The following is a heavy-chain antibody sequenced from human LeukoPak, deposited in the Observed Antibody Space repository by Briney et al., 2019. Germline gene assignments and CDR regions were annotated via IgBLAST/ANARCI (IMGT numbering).Heavy chain of an antibody. CDR1: GFTFSSYG. Sequence: GGSLRLSCAASGFTFSSYGMHWVRQAPGKGLDWVASIRYDGSNKYYADSVKGRFTISRDNSKNTLYLQMDSLRAEDTAVYYCAKDQWEAAAGRETYYYYYYMDVWGKGTTVTVSS. CDR2: IRYDGSNK. V-gene: IGHV3-30*02. CDR3: AKDQWEAAAGRETYYYYYYMDV. J-gene: IGHJ6*03. D-gene: IGHD6-13*01.